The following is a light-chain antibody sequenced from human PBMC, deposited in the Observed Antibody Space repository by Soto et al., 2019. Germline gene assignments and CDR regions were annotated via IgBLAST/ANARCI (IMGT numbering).Light chain of an antibody. CDR1: QSVRSN. J-gene: IGKJ1*01. CDR3: LQYNNWVPT. Sequence: EIVMTQSPATLSVSPGERATLSCRASQSVRSNLAWYRQKPGQAPRLLIYGASTRATGIPARFSGSGSGTEFTFTISSLQSEDFAVYYCLQYNNWVPTFGQGTKVDIK. CDR2: GAS. V-gene: IGKV3-15*01.